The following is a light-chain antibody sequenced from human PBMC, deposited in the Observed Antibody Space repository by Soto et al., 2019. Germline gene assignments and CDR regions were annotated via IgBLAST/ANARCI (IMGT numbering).Light chain of an antibody. CDR1: QSVISSY. Sequence: EIVLTQSPGTLSLSPGEGATLSCRASQSVISSYLAWYQQKPGQAPRLLIYGASSRATGIPDRFSGSGSGTDFTLTISRLEPEDFAVYYCQQYGSSQWTFGQGTKVDIK. CDR3: QQYGSSQWT. J-gene: IGKJ1*01. CDR2: GAS. V-gene: IGKV3-20*01.